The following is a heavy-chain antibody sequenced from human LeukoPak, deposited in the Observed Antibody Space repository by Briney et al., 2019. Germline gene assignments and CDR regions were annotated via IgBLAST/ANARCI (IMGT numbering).Heavy chain of an antibody. CDR3: AKDYSTSWYQTGHYGMDV. Sequence: GRSLRLSCAASGFTFSSFGMHWVRQAPGKGLEWVAVISSDGSDKYYADSVMGRFTISRDNSKDTLYLQMNSLRVEDTAVYLCAKDYSTSWYQTGHYGMDVWGQGTTVIVSS. D-gene: IGHD6-13*01. CDR1: GFTFSSFG. CDR2: ISSDGSDK. J-gene: IGHJ6*02. V-gene: IGHV3-30*18.